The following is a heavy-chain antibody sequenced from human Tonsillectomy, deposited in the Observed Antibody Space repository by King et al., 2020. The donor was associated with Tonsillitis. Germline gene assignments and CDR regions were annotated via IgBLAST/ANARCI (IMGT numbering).Heavy chain of an antibody. V-gene: IGHV3-30*02. D-gene: IGHD3-22*01. Sequence: VQLVQSGGGVVQPGGSLRLSCAVSGFIFSTYGMHWVRQAPGKGLEWVAFIRYDASDKYHPDSVRGRFTISRDNSKNTLYLQMSSLRAEDTAVYYCAKVPSYYDSGGSFFDSWGQGTLVTVSS. CDR1: GFIFSTYG. CDR2: IRYDASDK. CDR3: AKVPSYYDSGGSFFDS. J-gene: IGHJ4*02.